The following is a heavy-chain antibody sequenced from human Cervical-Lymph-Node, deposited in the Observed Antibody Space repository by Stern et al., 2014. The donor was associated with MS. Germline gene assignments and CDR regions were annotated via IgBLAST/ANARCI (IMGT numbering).Heavy chain of an antibody. CDR1: GFSLSSHY. D-gene: IGHD2/OR15-2a*01. V-gene: IGHV3-21*01. Sequence: EVQLVESGGGLVKPGGSLRLSCAVSGFSLSSHYMNWVRQAPGKGLEWVSSISSSSSDIYYADSVKGRFTISRDNAKNSLYLQMDSLRAEDTAVYYCARDGQGTRTLDDYWGQGTLVTVSS. J-gene: IGHJ4*02. CDR3: ARDGQGTRTLDDY. CDR2: ISSSSSDI.